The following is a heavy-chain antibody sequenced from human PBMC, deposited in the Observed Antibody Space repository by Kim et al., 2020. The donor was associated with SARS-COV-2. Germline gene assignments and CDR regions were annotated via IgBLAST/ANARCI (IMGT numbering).Heavy chain of an antibody. CDR2: IIPILGIA. J-gene: IGHJ3*02. V-gene: IGHV1-69*04. CDR3: ARDNLYSGSYLGDAFDI. D-gene: IGHD1-26*01. Sequence: SVKVSCKASGGTFSSYTISWVRQAPGQGLEWMGRIIPILGIANYAQKFQGRVTITADKSTSTAYMELSSLRSEDTAVYYCARDNLYSGSYLGDAFDIWGQGTMVTVSS. CDR1: GGTFSSYT.